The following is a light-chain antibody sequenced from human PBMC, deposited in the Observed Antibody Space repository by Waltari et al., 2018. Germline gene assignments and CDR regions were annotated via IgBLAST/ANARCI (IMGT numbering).Light chain of an antibody. CDR2: AAS. CDR3: QENNHWPPVWT. V-gene: IGKV3-15*01. J-gene: IGKJ1*01. CDR1: QRVSSN. Sequence: VLTKTPATLSVSPGERVSLSCRASQRVSSNLAWYQQKPGQAPRLIIYAASNRATGIPARFSGSGSGTEFTLTISSLQSEDFAVYYCQENNHWPPVWTFGQGTNVEIK.